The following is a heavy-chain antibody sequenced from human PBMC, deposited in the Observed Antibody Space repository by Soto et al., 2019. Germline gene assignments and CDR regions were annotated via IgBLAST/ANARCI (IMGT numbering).Heavy chain of an antibody. D-gene: IGHD6-6*01. J-gene: IGHJ5*02. Sequence: GGSLRLSCAASGFTFSSYGMHWVRQAPCKGLEWVSFISYDGSNEYYADSVKGRFSISRDNAKNTLYLQMNSLRDEDTAVYYCARGPLYSSSSPANWFDPWGQGTLVTVSS. CDR2: ISYDGSNE. CDR1: GFTFSSYG. CDR3: ARGPLYSSSSPANWFDP. V-gene: IGHV3-30*03.